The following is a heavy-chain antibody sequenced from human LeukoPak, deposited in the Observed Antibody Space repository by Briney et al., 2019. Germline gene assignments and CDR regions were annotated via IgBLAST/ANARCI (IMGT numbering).Heavy chain of an antibody. CDR3: ARLFYYDSSDSGDLYYYYYGMDV. V-gene: IGHV4-59*01. CDR2: IYYSGRT. Sequence: SETLSLTCTVSGGSISSYYWSWIRQPPGKGLEWIGYIYYSGRTNYNPSLKSRVTISVDTSKNQFSLKLSSVTAADTAVYYCARLFYYDSSDSGDLYYYYYGMDVWGQGTTVTVSS. J-gene: IGHJ6*02. D-gene: IGHD3-22*01. CDR1: GGSISSYY.